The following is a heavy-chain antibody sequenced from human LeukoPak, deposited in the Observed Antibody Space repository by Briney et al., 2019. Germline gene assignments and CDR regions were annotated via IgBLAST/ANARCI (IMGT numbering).Heavy chain of an antibody. CDR3: AKAGSSGWSSSGGDY. CDR1: GFSVSTYA. Sequence: GGSLRLSCTASGFSVSTYAMNWVRQAPGKGLEWVSGMIQSGYTTYYADSVRGRFTISRDNSKNTLFLQMNSLRAEDTAIYYCAKAGSSGWSSSGGDYWGQGSLVTVSS. D-gene: IGHD6-19*01. V-gene: IGHV3-23*01. J-gene: IGHJ4*02. CDR2: MIQSGYTT.